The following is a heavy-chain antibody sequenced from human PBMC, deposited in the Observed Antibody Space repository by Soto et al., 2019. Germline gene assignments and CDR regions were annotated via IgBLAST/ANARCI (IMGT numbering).Heavy chain of an antibody. J-gene: IGHJ6*02. CDR1: GGTFSSYA. CDR2: IIPIFGTA. V-gene: IGHV1-69*06. Sequence: SVKVSCKASGGTFSSYAISWVRQAPGQGLEWMGGIIPIFGTANYAQKFQGRVTITADKSTSTAYMELSSLRSEDTAVYYCARFAYSSSYYYYGMDVWGQGTTVTVSS. D-gene: IGHD6-6*01. CDR3: ARFAYSSSYYYYGMDV.